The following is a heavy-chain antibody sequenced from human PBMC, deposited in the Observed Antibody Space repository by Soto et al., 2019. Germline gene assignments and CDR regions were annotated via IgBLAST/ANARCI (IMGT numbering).Heavy chain of an antibody. J-gene: IGHJ4*02. CDR2: VSPYNGNA. V-gene: IGHV1-18*04. Sequence: ASVKVSCKTSGYTFSNYAISWVRQAPGQGLEWMGWVSPYNGNANYTEKFQGRVSMTTDTSTTTAYMGLTSLTSDDTAIYYCARASSLIMAAPAYWGQGTLVTVSS. CDR3: ARASSLIMAAPAY. CDR1: GYTFSNYA. D-gene: IGHD2-8*01.